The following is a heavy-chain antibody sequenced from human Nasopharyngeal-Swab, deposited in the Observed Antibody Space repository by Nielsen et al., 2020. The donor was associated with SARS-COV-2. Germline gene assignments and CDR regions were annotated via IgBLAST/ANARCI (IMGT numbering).Heavy chain of an antibody. CDR2: ISGSGGRT. CDR3: AKFREGR. CDR1: GFTFSNHA. Sequence: GESLKISCAASGFTFSNHAMTWVRQAPGKGLEWVSSISGSGGRTFYADSVKGRFTISRDSSQNTLYLQMNSLRADDTAVYYCAKFREGRWGQGTLVTVSS. V-gene: IGHV3-23*01. J-gene: IGHJ4*02.